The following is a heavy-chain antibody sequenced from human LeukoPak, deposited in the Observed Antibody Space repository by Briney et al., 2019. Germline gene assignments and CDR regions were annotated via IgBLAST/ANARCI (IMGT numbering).Heavy chain of an antibody. V-gene: IGHV3-7*04. CDR3: ARARTRLYYFDY. J-gene: IGHJ4*02. CDR1: GFTFSSYW. CDR2: MNIDGSEK. D-gene: IGHD2-2*01. Sequence: PGGSLRLSCAASGFTFSSYWMGWVRQAPGKRLEWVANMNIDGSEKYYADSVKGRFTISRDNARNSVYLQMNSLRVEDTAVYYCARARTRLYYFDYWGQGTLVTVSS.